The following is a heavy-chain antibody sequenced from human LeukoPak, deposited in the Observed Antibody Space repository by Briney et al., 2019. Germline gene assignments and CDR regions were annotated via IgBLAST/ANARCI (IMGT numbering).Heavy chain of an antibody. V-gene: IGHV3-7*01. Sequence: GGSLRLSCAAAGFTFTEMWVSWVRQVPGQGLEWVAHINHEGGGIQYVDSVKGRFTISRDNAKGSVYLQMNSLRAEDTAIYHCATYINWVAGDVWGQGTTVIVSS. D-gene: IGHD1-1*01. CDR2: INHEGGGI. CDR1: GFTFTEMW. CDR3: ATYINWVAGDV. J-gene: IGHJ6*02.